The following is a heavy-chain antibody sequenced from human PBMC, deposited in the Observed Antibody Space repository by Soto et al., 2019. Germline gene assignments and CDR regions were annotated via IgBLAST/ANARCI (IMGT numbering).Heavy chain of an antibody. CDR1: GFAFSSYS. D-gene: IGHD6-13*01. CDR2: ISSSSSYI. V-gene: IGHV3-21*01. J-gene: IGHJ6*02. Sequence: LRLSCAASGFAFSSYSMNWVRQAPGKGLEWVSSISSSSSYIYYADSVKGRFTISRDNAKNSLYLQMNSLRAEDTAVYYCARDKGIAAAADYGMDVWGQGTTVTVSS. CDR3: ARDKGIAAAADYGMDV.